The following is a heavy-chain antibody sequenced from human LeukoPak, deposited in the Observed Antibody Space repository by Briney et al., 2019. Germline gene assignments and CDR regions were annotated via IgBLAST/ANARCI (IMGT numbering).Heavy chain of an antibody. J-gene: IGHJ5*02. CDR1: GGSISSYY. CDR3: ARRMATTYGHWFDP. V-gene: IGHV4-59*08. D-gene: IGHD5-24*01. CDR2: IFYTGST. Sequence: SETLSLTCTVSGGSISSYYWSWIRQPPGKGLEWIGYIFYTGSTNYNPSLSSRVTISVDMSKNQFSLNLNSVTAADTAMYYCARRMATTYGHWFDPWGQGTLVTVSS.